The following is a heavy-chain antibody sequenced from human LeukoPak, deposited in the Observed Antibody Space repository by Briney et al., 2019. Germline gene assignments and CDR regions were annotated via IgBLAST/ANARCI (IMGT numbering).Heavy chain of an antibody. CDR3: AKGGGIAAALIDY. CDR1: GFTFSSYW. D-gene: IGHD6-13*01. CDR2: IKQDGSEK. Sequence: GGSLRLSCAASGFTFSSYWMSWVRQAPGKGLEWVANIKQDGSEKYYVDSVKGRFTISRDNSKNTLYLQMNSLRAEDTAVYYCAKGGGIAAALIDYWGQGTLVTVSS. V-gene: IGHV3-7*01. J-gene: IGHJ4*02.